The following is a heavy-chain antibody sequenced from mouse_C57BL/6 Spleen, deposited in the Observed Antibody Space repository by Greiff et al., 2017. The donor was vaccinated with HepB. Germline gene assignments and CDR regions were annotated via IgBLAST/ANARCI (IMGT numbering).Heavy chain of an antibody. J-gene: IGHJ3*01. CDR1: GYTFTSYW. D-gene: IGHD3-2*02. V-gene: IGHV1-7*01. Sequence: VQLQQSGAELAKPGASVKLSCKASGYTFTSYWMHWVKQRPGQGLEWIGYINPSSGYTKYNQKFKDKATLTADNSSSTAYMKLSSRTYEDSAVYYGARSVDSSGYGFAYWGQGTLGTVYA. CDR3: ARSVDSSGYGFAY. CDR2: INPSSGYT.